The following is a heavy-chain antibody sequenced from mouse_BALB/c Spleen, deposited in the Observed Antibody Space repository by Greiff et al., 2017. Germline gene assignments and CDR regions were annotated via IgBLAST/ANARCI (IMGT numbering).Heavy chain of an antibody. D-gene: IGHD2-3*01. CDR2: ILPGSGST. V-gene: IGHV1-9*01. CDR3: ARGVYDGYFPFDY. Sequence: QVQLKESGAELMKPGASVKISCKATGYTFSSYWIEWVKQRPGHGLEWIGEILPGSGSTNYNEKFKGKATFTADTSSNTAYMQLSSLTSEDSAVYYCARGVYDGYFPFDYWGQGTTLTVSS. J-gene: IGHJ2*01. CDR1: GYTFSSYW.